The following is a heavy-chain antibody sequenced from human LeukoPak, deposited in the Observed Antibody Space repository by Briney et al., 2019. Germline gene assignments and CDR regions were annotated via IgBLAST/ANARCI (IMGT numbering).Heavy chain of an antibody. D-gene: IGHD3-10*01. J-gene: IGHJ5*02. CDR1: GGTFSSYA. CDR2: IIPIFGTA. V-gene: IGHV1-69*13. CDR3: ARGSGTRAPFDP. Sequence: ASVEVSFKASGGTFSSYAISWVRQAPGQGLEWMGGIIPIFGTANHAQKFQGRVTITADESTSTAYMELSSLRSEDTAVYYCARGSGTRAPFDPWGQGTLVTVSS.